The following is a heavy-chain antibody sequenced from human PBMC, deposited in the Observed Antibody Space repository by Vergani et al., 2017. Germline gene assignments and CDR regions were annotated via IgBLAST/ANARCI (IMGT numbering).Heavy chain of an antibody. CDR2: ISWDGGST. D-gene: IGHD1-26*01. Sequence: EVQLVESGGVVVQPGGSLRLSCAASGFTFDDYTMHWVRQAPGKGLEWVSLISWDGGSTYYADSVKGRVTISRDNSKNSLYLQMNSLRTEDTAVYYCAKEGYSGSXLDYWGQGTLVTVSS. J-gene: IGHJ4*02. CDR1: GFTFDDYT. V-gene: IGHV3-43*01. CDR3: AKEGYSGSXLDY.